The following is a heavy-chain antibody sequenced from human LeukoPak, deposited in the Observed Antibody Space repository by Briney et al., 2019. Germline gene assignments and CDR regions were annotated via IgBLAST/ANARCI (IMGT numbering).Heavy chain of an antibody. Sequence: SQTLSLTCTVSGGSITSGGSYCSWIRHHPGKGLEWIGYIYYRGSTYYNPSLKSRVTIQVETSKNQFSLKLSSVTAADTAVYYCASGYGSGGANAFDIWGQGTMVTVSS. CDR2: IYYRGST. CDR1: GGSITSGGSY. CDR3: ASGYGSGGANAFDI. D-gene: IGHD3-10*01. V-gene: IGHV4-31*03. J-gene: IGHJ3*02.